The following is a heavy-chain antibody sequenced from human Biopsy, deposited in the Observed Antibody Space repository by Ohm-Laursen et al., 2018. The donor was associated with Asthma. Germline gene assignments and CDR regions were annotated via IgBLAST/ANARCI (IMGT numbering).Heavy chain of an antibody. J-gene: IGHJ6*02. CDR3: ARGPNYHGSGRAPIGMDV. Sequence: GTLSLTCTVSGGSVSTGSYYWGWIRQPPGKGLEWLGYIYYTGSDNYNPSLKSRVTISVDTSKSQFSLRLNSVAAADTAVYYCARGPNYHGSGRAPIGMDVWGQGTTVTVSS. CDR2: IYYTGSD. CDR1: GGSVSTGSYY. V-gene: IGHV4-61*01. D-gene: IGHD3-10*01.